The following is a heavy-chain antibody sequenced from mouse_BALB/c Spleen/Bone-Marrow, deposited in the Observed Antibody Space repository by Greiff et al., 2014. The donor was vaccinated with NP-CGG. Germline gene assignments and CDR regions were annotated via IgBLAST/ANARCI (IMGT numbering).Heavy chain of an antibody. Sequence: EVQLQESGPSLVKPSQTLSLTCSVTGDSITSSYWNWIRKFPGNKLEYMGYINYSGNAYYNPSLKSRISLTRDTSKNQYYLQLNSVTTEDTATYFCARGNGYHFDYWGQGTTLTVSS. V-gene: IGHV3-8*02. CDR3: ARGNGYHFDY. CDR2: INYSGNA. J-gene: IGHJ2*01. D-gene: IGHD1-2*01. CDR1: GDSITSSY.